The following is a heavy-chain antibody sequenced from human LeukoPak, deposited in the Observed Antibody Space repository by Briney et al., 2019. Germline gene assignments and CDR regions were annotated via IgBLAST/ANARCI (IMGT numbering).Heavy chain of an antibody. CDR2: IYYTGRT. V-gene: IGHV4-59*12. CDR1: GGPINTDY. Sequence: PSETLSLTCTVSGGPINTDYWNWIRQPPGKGLEWIGYIYYTGRTNYNPSFKSRLTISIDTSKNQFSLKLSSVTAADTAVYYCARENGDYDYWGQGTLVTVSS. J-gene: IGHJ4*02. D-gene: IGHD4-17*01. CDR3: ARENGDYDY.